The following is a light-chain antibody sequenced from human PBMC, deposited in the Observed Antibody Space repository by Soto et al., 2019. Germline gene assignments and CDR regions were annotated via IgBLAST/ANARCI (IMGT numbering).Light chain of an antibody. Sequence: DIVMAQSPYSLAASLAERATINCXSSQSVLSRSNNLNYLVWYXQKPXXXPKMXXXEQXTRQSGVPERFIGSGSGKDFTLNIGSMQAEDVEGYFCQQYYTTPAITFGQGTRLEIK. V-gene: IGKV4-1*01. CDR2: EQX. CDR1: QSVLSRSNNLNY. J-gene: IGKJ5*01. CDR3: QQYYTTPAIT.